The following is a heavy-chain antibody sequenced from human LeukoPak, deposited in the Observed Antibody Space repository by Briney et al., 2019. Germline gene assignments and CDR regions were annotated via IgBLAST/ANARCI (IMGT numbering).Heavy chain of an antibody. CDR3: ARDPPNYYDSSGYRGRVDY. D-gene: IGHD3-22*01. CDR1: GFTFSSFW. Sequence: GGSLRLSCAASGFTFSSFWMHWVRQVPGKGLVWVSGLNSDGSTTGYADSVRGRFTISRDNAKNSLYLQMNSLRAEDTAVYYCARDPPNYYDSSGYRGRVDYWGQGTLVTVSS. CDR2: LNSDGSTT. J-gene: IGHJ4*02. V-gene: IGHV3-74*01.